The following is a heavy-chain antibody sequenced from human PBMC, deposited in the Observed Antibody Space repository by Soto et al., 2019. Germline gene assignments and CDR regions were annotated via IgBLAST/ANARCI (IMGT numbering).Heavy chain of an antibody. V-gene: IGHV1-18*01. CDR2: ISAHSGKS. J-gene: IGHJ4*02. Sequence: QVHLVQSGAEVKKPGASVKVSCKASGYTLNTYGVHWVRQAPGRGLEWVGWISAHSGKSDYAQSFQDRVTITTDTSTSTAYMDLRSLRSDDTAVYYCTRGQIYFDYWGQGTQVTVSS. CDR3: TRGQIYFDY. CDR1: GYTLNTYG.